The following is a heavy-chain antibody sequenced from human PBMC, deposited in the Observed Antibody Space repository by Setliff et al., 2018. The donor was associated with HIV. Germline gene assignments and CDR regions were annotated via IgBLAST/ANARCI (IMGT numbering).Heavy chain of an antibody. CDR2: IGQDGSEK. J-gene: IGHJ6*02. V-gene: IGHV3-7*01. CDR3: ARKLRPGHGVDV. D-gene: IGHD3-10*01. Sequence: GGSLRLSCAASRFDFNNYWMCWVRQAPGKGLEWVANIGQDGSEKNYVDSVKGRFTISRDNTKNSMDLQMNSLRAEDTAIYYCARKLRPGHGVDVWGQGTTVTVSS. CDR1: RFDFNNYW.